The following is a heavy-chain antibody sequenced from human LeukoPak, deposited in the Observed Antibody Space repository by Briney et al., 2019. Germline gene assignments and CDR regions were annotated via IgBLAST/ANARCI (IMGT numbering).Heavy chain of an antibody. V-gene: IGHV6-1*01. CDR1: GDSFSSSSSA. D-gene: IGHD5-12*01. J-gene: IGHJ4*02. CDR2: TYYRSKWII. CDR3: ARPGYSGYEPDY. Sequence: SQTLSLTCAISGDSFSSSSSAWSWIRQSPSRGLEWLGRTYYRSKWIIDYAVSVESRITINPDTSKNQFSLKLSSVTAADTAVYYCARPGYSGYEPDYWGQGTLVTVSS.